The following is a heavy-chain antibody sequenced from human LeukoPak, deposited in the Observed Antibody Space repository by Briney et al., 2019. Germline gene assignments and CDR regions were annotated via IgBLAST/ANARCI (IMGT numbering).Heavy chain of an antibody. CDR3: AKTTSYYDFCGGHRSLLGYFDY. CDR1: GFTFSSYA. CDR2: ISGSGGST. J-gene: IGHJ4*02. D-gene: IGHD3-3*01. Sequence: GGSLRLSCAASGFTFSSYAMSWVRQAPGKGLEWVSAISGSGGSTYYADSVKGRFTISRDNSKNTLYLQMNSLRAEDTAVYYCAKTTSYYDFCGGHRSLLGYFDYWGQGTLVTVSS. V-gene: IGHV3-23*01.